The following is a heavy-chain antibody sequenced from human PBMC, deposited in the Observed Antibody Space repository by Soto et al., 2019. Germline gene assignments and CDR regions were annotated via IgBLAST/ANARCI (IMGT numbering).Heavy chain of an antibody. J-gene: IGHJ4*02. Sequence: RRLSCAASGFTFSSYAMSWVRQAPGKGLEWVSAISGSGGSTYYADSVKGRFTISRDNSKNTLYLQMNSLRAEDTAVYYCAKRAHPGYSSSWVYFDYWGQGTLVTVSS. V-gene: IGHV3-23*01. D-gene: IGHD6-13*01. CDR3: AKRAHPGYSSSWVYFDY. CDR1: GFTFSSYA. CDR2: ISGSGGST.